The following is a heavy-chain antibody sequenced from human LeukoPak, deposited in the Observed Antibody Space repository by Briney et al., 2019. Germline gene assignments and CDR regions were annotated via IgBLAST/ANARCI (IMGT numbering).Heavy chain of an antibody. D-gene: IGHD3-22*01. CDR3: AREFYDSSGYYYSNFDY. V-gene: IGHV4-59*01. CDR1: GGSISSYY. J-gene: IGHJ4*02. Sequence: PSETLSLTCTVSGGSISSYYWSWIRQPPGKGLEWIGYIYYSGSTNYNPSLKSRVTISVDTSKNQFSLKLSSVTAADTAVYYCAREFYDSSGYYYSNFDYWGQGTLVTVSS. CDR2: IYYSGST.